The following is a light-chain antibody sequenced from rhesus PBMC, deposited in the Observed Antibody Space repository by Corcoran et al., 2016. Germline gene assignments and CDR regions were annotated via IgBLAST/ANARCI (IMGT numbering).Light chain of an antibody. V-gene: IGKV1-74*01. CDR3: QHGYGTPFT. CDR2: KAS. J-gene: IGKJ3*01. Sequence: DIQMTQSPSSLSASVGDRVTITCRASENVNNYLHWYQQKTGKAPKLLIYKASTLQSGVPSRFSGSGSVTEYTVTISSLQPEDVATYYCQHGYGTPFTFGPGTKLDIK. CDR1: ENVNNY.